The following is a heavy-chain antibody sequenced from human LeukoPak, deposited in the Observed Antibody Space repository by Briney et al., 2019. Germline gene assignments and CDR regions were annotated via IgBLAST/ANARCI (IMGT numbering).Heavy chain of an antibody. CDR1: GFTFSNYE. CDR2: ISSSSSYI. CDR3: ARDGVLMVYAIHY. V-gene: IGHV3-21*01. Sequence: PGGSLRLSCAASGFTFSNYEMNWVRQAPGKGLEWVSSISSSSSYIYYADSVKGRFTISRDNAKKSLYLQMNSLRAEDTAVYYCARDGVLMVYAIHYWGQGTLVTVSS. D-gene: IGHD2-8*01. J-gene: IGHJ4*02.